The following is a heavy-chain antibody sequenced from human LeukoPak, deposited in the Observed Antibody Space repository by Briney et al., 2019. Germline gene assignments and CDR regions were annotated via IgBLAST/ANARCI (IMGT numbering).Heavy chain of an antibody. V-gene: IGHV3-30*02. CDR3: AKTSDQLLYSKFDY. CDR1: GFTFSTYG. Sequence: GGSLRLSCAASGFTFSTYGIHWVRQAPGKGLEWVAFIQYDGSYKFYADSVQGRFSISRDNSKNTLSLQMNSLRAEDTAVYYCAKTSDQLLYSKFDYWGQGTLVTVSS. CDR2: IQYDGSYK. D-gene: IGHD2-2*02. J-gene: IGHJ4*02.